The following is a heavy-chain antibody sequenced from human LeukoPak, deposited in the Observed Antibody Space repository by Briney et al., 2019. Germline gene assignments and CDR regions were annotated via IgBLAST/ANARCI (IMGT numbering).Heavy chain of an antibody. CDR1: GGSISSYY. CDR3: ARDCQGDDYGDYACAFDI. CDR2: IYYSGST. V-gene: IGHV4-59*01. D-gene: IGHD4-17*01. Sequence: SETLSLTCTVSGGSISSYYWSWIRQPPGKGLEWIGYIYYSGSTNYNPSLKSRVTISVDTSKNQFSLKLSSVTAADTAVYYCARDCQGDDYGDYACAFDIWGQGTMVTVSS. J-gene: IGHJ3*02.